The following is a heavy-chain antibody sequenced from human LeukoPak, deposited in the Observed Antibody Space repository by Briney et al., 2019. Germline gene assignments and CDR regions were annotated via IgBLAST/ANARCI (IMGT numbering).Heavy chain of an antibody. D-gene: IGHD3-10*02. J-gene: IGHJ4*02. CDR2: ISTSGSTT. Sequence: GGSLRLSCAASGFTFSDYEINWVRQAPGKGLEWISCISTSGSTTYYADSVKGRFTISRDNAKNLLFLQMNTLTAEDTAVYYCARGALHVFDYWGQGTLVTVSS. CDR3: ARGALHVFDY. CDR1: GFTFSDYE. V-gene: IGHV3-48*03.